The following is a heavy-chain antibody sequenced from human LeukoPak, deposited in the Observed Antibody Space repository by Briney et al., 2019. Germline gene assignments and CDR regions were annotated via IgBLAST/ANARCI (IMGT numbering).Heavy chain of an antibody. J-gene: IGHJ5*02. V-gene: IGHV3-23*01. CDR1: GFTFSSYA. CDR2: ISGSGGST. Sequence: PGGSLRLSCAASGFTFSSYALSWVRQAPGKGLDWVSAISGSGGSTYYADSVKGRFTISRDNSKNTLYLQMNSLRAEDTAVYYCAKEPPRGYCSSTSCHPLGQGTLVTVSS. D-gene: IGHD2-2*01. CDR3: AKEPPRGYCSSTSCHP.